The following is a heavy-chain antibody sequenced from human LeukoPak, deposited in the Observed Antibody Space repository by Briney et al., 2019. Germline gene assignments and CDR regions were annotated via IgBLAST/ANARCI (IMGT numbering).Heavy chain of an antibody. CDR2: IRFDGSNK. Sequence: GGSLRLSCAASGFTFSSYGMHWVRQAPGKGLEWVAFIRFDGSNKYYADSVKGRFTISRDNFKSTVYLQMNSPRVGDTAVYYCVKDRDWNDDDNAFDIWGQGTMVTVSS. D-gene: IGHD1-1*01. J-gene: IGHJ3*02. V-gene: IGHV3-30*02. CDR3: VKDRDWNDDDNAFDI. CDR1: GFTFSSYG.